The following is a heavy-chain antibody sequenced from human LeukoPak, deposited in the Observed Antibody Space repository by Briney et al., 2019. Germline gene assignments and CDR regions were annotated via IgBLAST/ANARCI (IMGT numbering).Heavy chain of an antibody. Sequence: GASVKVSCKASGYTFTSYGINWVRQAPGQGLEWMGWISAYNGDTNYAQNLQGRVTMTTDTSTRTAYMELRSLRSDDTAVYHCARGAYFDYWGQGTLVTVSS. CDR3: ARGAYFDY. J-gene: IGHJ4*02. V-gene: IGHV1-18*01. CDR1: GYTFTSYG. CDR2: ISAYNGDT.